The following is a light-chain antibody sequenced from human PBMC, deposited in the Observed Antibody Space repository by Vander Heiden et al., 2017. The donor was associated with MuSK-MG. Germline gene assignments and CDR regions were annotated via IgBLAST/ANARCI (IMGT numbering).Light chain of an antibody. CDR2: FAS. CDR1: HSIGDD. CDR3: QQSDSLPQT. Sequence: EIGLTQSRDFQSLTQKDIVTITCRASHSIGDDLHWYQQKLGQSPKLLIKFASQSVSGVPSRFNGSGSGTDFTLTINSLEPEDAATYYCQQSDSLPQTFGQGTKVEFK. J-gene: IGKJ1*01. V-gene: IGKV6-21*01.